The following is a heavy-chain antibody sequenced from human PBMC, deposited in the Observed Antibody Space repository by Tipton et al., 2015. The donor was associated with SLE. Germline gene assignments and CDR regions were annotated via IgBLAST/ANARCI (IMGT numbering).Heavy chain of an antibody. CDR3: ARATDWNLSPDV. V-gene: IGHV4-31*03. CDR2: IYYSGNT. Sequence: TLSLTCTVSGGSISSGGYYWTWIRQLPGKGLEWIGYIYYSGNTYYNPSLGSRLTISVDTSKDQFSLRLTSVTAADTAVYYCARATDWNLSPDVWGKGNTVTVSS. CDR1: GGSISSGGYY. D-gene: IGHD1-7*01. J-gene: IGHJ6*04.